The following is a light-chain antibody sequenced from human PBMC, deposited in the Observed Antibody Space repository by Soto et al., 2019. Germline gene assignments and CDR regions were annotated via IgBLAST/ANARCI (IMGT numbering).Light chain of an antibody. V-gene: IGLV2-14*03. Sequence: QSALTQPASVSGSPGQSITISCTGTRGDVGDYNYVAWYQQHPGKAPKLIIFAVTNRPSGVSNRFSGSKSGNTASLTISGVQPEDESDYYCSSYPVSSALDVIFGGGTKLTVL. CDR1: RGDVGDYNY. J-gene: IGLJ2*01. CDR3: SSYPVSSALDVI. CDR2: AVT.